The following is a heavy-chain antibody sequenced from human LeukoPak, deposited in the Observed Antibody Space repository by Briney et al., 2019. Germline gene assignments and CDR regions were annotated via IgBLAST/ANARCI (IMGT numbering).Heavy chain of an antibody. CDR2: IRDSGSST. D-gene: IGHD1-26*01. V-gene: IGHV3-23*01. CDR3: AKYGPQDSGSSHFDY. CDR1: GLTFSSHA. Sequence: GGSLRLSCAASGLTFSSHAMTWVRQAPGKGLEWVSAIRDSGSSTHYADSVKGRFTTSRDNSKNTLFLQMDSLRAEDTAIYYCAKYGPQDSGSSHFDYWGQGALVTVSS. J-gene: IGHJ4*02.